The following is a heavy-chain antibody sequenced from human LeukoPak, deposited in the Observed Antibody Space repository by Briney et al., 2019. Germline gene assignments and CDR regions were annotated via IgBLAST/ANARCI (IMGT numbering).Heavy chain of an antibody. CDR2: ISGSGDNT. CDR1: GFTFNNYA. CDR3: ASTEPQSIGYCSGGSCYPDY. Sequence: GGSLRLSCATSGFTFNNYAMNWVRQAPGKGLEWVSGISGSGDNTYYADSVKGRFTISRDNSKNRLYLQMNSLRAEDTAVYYCASTEPQSIGYCSGGSCYPDYWGQGTLVTVSS. V-gene: IGHV3-23*01. J-gene: IGHJ4*02. D-gene: IGHD2-15*01.